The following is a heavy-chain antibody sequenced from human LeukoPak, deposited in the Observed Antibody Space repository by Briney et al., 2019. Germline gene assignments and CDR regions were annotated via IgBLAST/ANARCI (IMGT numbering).Heavy chain of an antibody. Sequence: PGGSLRLSCAASAFTFRSYGMHWVRQAPGKGLEWVAFIRYHGSDKYYADSVKDRFTISRDNSKNTLYLQMNSLRAEDTAVYYCARDRGAIDYWGQGTLVTVSS. J-gene: IGHJ4*02. CDR3: ARDRGAIDY. V-gene: IGHV3-30*02. CDR2: IRYHGSDK. CDR1: AFTFRSYG. D-gene: IGHD1-26*01.